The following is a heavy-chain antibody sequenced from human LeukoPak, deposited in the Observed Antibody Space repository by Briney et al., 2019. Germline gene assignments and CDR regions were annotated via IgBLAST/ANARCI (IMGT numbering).Heavy chain of an antibody. CDR2: IYSGGNT. J-gene: IGHJ4*02. D-gene: IGHD4-23*01. Sequence: GGSLRLSCAASGFTVSSNYMSWVRQAPGKGLEWVSLIYSGGNTYYADSVKGRFSISRDNSKNTLYLQMNSLRAEDTAVYYCARGRDGGNYTPFDYWGQGTLVTVSS. V-gene: IGHV3-53*01. CDR3: ARGRDGGNYTPFDY. CDR1: GFTVSSNY.